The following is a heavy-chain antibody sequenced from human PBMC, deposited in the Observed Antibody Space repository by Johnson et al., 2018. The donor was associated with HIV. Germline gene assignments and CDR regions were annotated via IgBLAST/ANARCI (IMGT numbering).Heavy chain of an antibody. D-gene: IGHD6-19*01. CDR2: INWNGGST. CDR3: ARSLGIAVVVHATAFYI. Sequence: VKLVESGGGVVRPGGSLRLSCAASGFTFDDYGMSWVRQAPGKGLEWVSGINWNGGSTTYAYSVKGRFTISRDNAKNSLYLQMNSLRAEDTALYYCARSLGIAVVVHATAFYIWGRGTMVSASS. V-gene: IGHV3-20*04. J-gene: IGHJ3*02. CDR1: GFTFDDYG.